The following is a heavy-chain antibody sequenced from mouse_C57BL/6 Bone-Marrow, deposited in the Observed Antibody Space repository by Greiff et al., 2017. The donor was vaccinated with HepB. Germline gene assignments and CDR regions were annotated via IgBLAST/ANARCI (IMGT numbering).Heavy chain of an antibody. D-gene: IGHD2-4*01. CDR2: IWSGGST. CDR3: ATLYDYDGGYYAMDY. V-gene: IGHV2-2*01. CDR1: GFSLTSYG. J-gene: IGHJ4*01. Sequence: VQGVESGPGLVQPSQSLSITCTVSGFSLTSYGVHWVRQSPGKGLEWLGVIWSGGSTDYNAAFISRLSISKDNSKSQVFFKMNSLQADDTAIYYCATLYDYDGGYYAMDYWGQGTSVTVSS.